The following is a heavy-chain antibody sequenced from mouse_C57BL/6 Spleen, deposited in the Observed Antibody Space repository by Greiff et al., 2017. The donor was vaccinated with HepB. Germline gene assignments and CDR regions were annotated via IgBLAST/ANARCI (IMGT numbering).Heavy chain of an antibody. D-gene: IGHD2-4*01. J-gene: IGHJ3*01. CDR1: GYTFTSYW. CDR3: ARGLYDYDGFAY. CDR2: IDPSDSYT. V-gene: IGHV1-50*01. Sequence: QVQLQQPGAELVKPGASVKLSCKASGYTFTSYWMQWVKQRPGQGLEWIGEIDPSDSYTNYNQKFKGKATLTVDTSSSTAYMQLSSLTSEDSAVYYCARGLYDYDGFAYWGQGTLVTVSA.